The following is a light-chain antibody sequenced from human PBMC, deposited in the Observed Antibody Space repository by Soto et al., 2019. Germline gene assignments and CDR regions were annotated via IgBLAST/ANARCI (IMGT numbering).Light chain of an antibody. Sequence: QSVLTQPPSASGTPGQRVIIYCSGSSSNIGSNTVNWYQQIPGTAPKLLIYSYNQRPSGVPDRFSGSKSDTSASLAISGLQSEDEAEYYCAAWDDILNGVLFGGGTKLTVL. J-gene: IGLJ2*01. CDR1: SSNIGSNT. CDR2: SYN. V-gene: IGLV1-44*01. CDR3: AAWDDILNGVL.